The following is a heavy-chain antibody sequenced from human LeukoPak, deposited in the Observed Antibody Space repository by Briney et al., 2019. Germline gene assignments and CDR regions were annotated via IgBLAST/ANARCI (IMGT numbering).Heavy chain of an antibody. CDR3: ARGSGIITGIDE. Sequence: GGSLRLSCAASGFTFSSHWVHWVRQAPGKGLVWVSRIKDDGSHTNYADSVKGRFTISRDNAKNTLSLQMNSLRAEDTAAYYCARGSGIITGIDEWGQGTLVTVSS. CDR1: GFTFSSHW. CDR2: IKDDGSHT. V-gene: IGHV3-74*01. D-gene: IGHD6-25*01. J-gene: IGHJ4*02.